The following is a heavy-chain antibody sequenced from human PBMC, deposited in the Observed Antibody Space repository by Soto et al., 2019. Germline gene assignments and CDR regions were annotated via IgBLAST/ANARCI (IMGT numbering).Heavy chain of an antibody. J-gene: IGHJ6*02. V-gene: IGHV3-74*01. D-gene: IGHD2-15*01. CDR3: THCRGESCHGGYFGMDV. CDR2: INSDGTTT. CDR1: VFTFRGYW. Sequence: GWSLRLSCLGSVFTFRGYWMHWFRQSPGKSLVWVSRINSDGTTTAYADSVKGRFTISRDNSKNTLFLQMTSLRADDTAVYYCTHCRGESCHGGYFGMDVWGQGTTVTVSS.